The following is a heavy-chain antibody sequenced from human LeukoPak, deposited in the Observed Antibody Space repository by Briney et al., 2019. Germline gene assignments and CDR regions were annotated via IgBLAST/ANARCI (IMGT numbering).Heavy chain of an antibody. J-gene: IGHJ4*02. D-gene: IGHD1-26*01. Sequence: GGSLRLSCAASGFTFSSYAMSWVRQAPGKGLEWVSAISGSGGSTYYADSVKGRFTISGDNSKNTLYLQMNSLIAEDTAVYYCAKERNPRGSYLDYWGQGTLVTASS. CDR3: AKERNPRGSYLDY. CDR2: ISGSGGST. CDR1: GFTFSSYA. V-gene: IGHV3-23*01.